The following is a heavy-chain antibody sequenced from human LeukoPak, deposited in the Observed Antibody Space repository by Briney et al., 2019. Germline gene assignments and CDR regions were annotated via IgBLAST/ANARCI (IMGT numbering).Heavy chain of an antibody. Sequence: ASVKVSCKASGYTFTGYYMHWVRQAPGQGLEWMGWINPNSGGTIYAQKFQGRVTMTRDTSTSTIYMELSGLRSEDTAVYYCARRNSHIGSYRPSYYFDYWGQGTLVTVSS. CDR3: ARRNSHIGSYRPSYYFDY. D-gene: IGHD1-26*01. J-gene: IGHJ4*02. V-gene: IGHV1-2*02. CDR2: INPNSGGT. CDR1: GYTFTGYY.